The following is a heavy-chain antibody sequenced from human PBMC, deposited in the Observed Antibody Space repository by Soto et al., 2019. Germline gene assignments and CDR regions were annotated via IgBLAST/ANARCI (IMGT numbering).Heavy chain of an antibody. CDR3: ARHGDIVVLPAAPDVYYYYGMDV. CDR2: IYPGDSDT. Sequence: GESLKISCKGSGYSFTSYWIGWVRQMPGKGLEWMGIIYPGDSDTRYSPSFQGQVTISADKSISTAYLQWSSLKASDTAMYYCARHGDIVVLPAAPDVYYYYGMDVWGQDTRVTVPS. J-gene: IGHJ6*01. CDR1: GYSFTSYW. V-gene: IGHV5-51*01. D-gene: IGHD2-2*01.